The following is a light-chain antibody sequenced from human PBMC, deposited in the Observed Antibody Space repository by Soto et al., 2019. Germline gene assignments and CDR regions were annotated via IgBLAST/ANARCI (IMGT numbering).Light chain of an antibody. Sequence: DIQMTQSPSTLSASVGDRVTITCRASQTISIWLDWYQQKPGKAPKLLFYKASSLESGVSSWFSGSGSGTEFTLTISSLQSDDFATYYCQQYNSYPWTFGQGTRVEIK. V-gene: IGKV1-5*03. CDR1: QTISIW. J-gene: IGKJ1*01. CDR3: QQYNSYPWT. CDR2: KAS.